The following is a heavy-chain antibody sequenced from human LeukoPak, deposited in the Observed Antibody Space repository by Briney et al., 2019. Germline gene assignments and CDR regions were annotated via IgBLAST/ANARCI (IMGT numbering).Heavy chain of an antibody. CDR1: GGSMTGSY. J-gene: IGHJ2*01. CDR2: IYYSGTT. D-gene: IGHD6-19*01. V-gene: IGHV4-59*01. CDR3: ARGGWXLDL. Sequence: SETLSLTCTVSGGSMTGSYWSWIRQSPGKGLEWIGYIYYSGTTNYNPPLKSRVTISVDTSKNQFSLKLTSVTAADTAVYFCARGGWXLDLWGRXTLVAVSS.